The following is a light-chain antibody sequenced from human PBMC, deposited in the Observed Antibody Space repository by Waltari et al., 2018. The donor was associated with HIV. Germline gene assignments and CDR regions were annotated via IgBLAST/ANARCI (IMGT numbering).Light chain of an antibody. V-gene: IGLV2-8*01. CDR1: NSDIGGYNY. CDR2: EVT. Sequence: QSALTQPPSASGSPGQSVTISCTGTNSDIGGYNYVSWYQQHPGNAPKLDISEVTKRPSGFHGRYSGTKSGTTVSLTVAGLQAEDEADYYCSSYANKNGFYVVFGGGTRLTVL. J-gene: IGLJ2*01. CDR3: SSYANKNGFYVV.